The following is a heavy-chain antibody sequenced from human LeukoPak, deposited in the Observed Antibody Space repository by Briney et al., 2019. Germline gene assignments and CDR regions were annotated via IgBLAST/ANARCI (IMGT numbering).Heavy chain of an antibody. D-gene: IGHD2-2*02. Sequence: ASVKVSCKASGYTFTSYGISWVRQAPGQGLEWMGWISAYNGNTNYAQKLQGRVTMTTDTSTSTAYMELRSLRSDDTAVYYCARDDAFRYCGSTSCYTELFYYYGMDVWGQGTTVTVSS. J-gene: IGHJ6*02. CDR1: GYTFTSYG. CDR2: ISAYNGNT. CDR3: ARDDAFRYCGSTSCYTELFYYYGMDV. V-gene: IGHV1-18*01.